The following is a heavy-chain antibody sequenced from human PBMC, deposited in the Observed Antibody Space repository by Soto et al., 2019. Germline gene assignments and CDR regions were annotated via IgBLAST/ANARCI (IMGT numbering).Heavy chain of an antibody. D-gene: IGHD5-12*01. CDR2: IYHSGST. V-gene: IGHV4-38-2*02. J-gene: IGHJ4*02. CDR1: GYSISSGYY. Sequence: SETLSLTCTVSGYSISSGYYWGWIRQPPGKGLEWIGSIYHSGSTYYNPSLKSRVTISVDTSKNQFSLKLSSVTAADTAVYYCARDSGPPDYWGQGTLVTVSS. CDR3: ARDSGPPDY.